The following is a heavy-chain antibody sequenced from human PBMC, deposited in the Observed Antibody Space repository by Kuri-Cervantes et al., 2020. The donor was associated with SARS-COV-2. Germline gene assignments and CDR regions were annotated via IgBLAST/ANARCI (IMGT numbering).Heavy chain of an antibody. CDR3: TKDDFWSGYFDY. Sequence: GESLKISCTASGFTFGDYAMSWVRQAPGRGLEWVGFIRSKFFGETRQYAASVKGRFTISRDDSKSIAYLQMNSLKTEDTAVYYCTKDDFWSGYFDYWGQGTLVTVSS. CDR2: IRSKFFGETR. D-gene: IGHD3-3*01. J-gene: IGHJ4*02. CDR1: GFTFGDYA. V-gene: IGHV3-49*04.